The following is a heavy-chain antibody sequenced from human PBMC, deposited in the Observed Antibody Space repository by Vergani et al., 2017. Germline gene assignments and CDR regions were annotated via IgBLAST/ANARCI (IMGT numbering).Heavy chain of an antibody. D-gene: IGHD4-17*01. CDR3: XRARHDYGDYGTSYYMDV. CDR2: IYYSGST. Sequence: QLQLQESGPGLVKPSETLSLTCTVSGGSISSSSYYWGWIRQPPGKGLEWIGSIYYSGSTYYNPSLKSRVTISVDTSKNQFSLKLSSVTAADTAVYYCXRARHDYGDYGTSYYMDVWGKGTTVTVSS. V-gene: IGHV4-39*07. CDR1: GGSISSSSYY. J-gene: IGHJ6*03.